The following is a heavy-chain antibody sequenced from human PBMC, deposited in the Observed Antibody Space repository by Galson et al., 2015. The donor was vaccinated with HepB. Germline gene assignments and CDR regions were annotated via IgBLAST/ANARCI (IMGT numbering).Heavy chain of an antibody. D-gene: IGHD3-10*01. V-gene: IGHV1-24*01. CDR1: GYTLTKLS. CDR2: FHPEDGKN. Sequence: SVKVSCKVSGYTLTKLSMHWVRQTPGKGLEWMGGFHPEDGKNIYAQKFQGRVTMTEDTSTDTAYMELSSLRSEDTAVYYCATGPNIMVRVDYDYWGQGTLVTVSS. J-gene: IGHJ4*02. CDR3: ATGPNIMVRVDYDY.